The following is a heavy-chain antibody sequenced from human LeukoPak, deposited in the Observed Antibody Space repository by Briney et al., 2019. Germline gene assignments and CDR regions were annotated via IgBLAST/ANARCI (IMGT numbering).Heavy chain of an antibody. CDR2: IYSGGNT. D-gene: IGHD5-12*01. CDR3: ARGYSGYKDDAFDI. J-gene: IGHJ3*02. V-gene: IGHV3-53*01. CDR1: GFSVINNY. Sequence: GGSLRLSCAASGFSVINNYMSWVLQAPGKGLEWVSVIYSGGNTYYADSVKGRFTISRDNAKNSLYLQMNSLRAEDTAVYYCARGYSGYKDDAFDIWGQGTMVTVSS.